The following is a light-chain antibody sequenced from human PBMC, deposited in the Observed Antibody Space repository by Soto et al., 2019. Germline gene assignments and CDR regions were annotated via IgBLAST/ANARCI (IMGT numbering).Light chain of an antibody. CDR2: DAS. Sequence: AIRMTQSPSSLSASTGDRVTITCRASQGISSYLAWYQQKPGKAPKLLIYDASSLESGVPSRFSGSGSGTDFTLTISSLQPEDFATYYCQQRGTFGQGTKVDIK. V-gene: IGKV1-8*01. CDR3: QQRGT. J-gene: IGKJ1*01. CDR1: QGISSY.